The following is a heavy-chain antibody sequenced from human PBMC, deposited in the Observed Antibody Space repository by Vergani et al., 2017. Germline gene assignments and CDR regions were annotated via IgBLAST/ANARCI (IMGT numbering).Heavy chain of an antibody. D-gene: IGHD2-2*01. CDR1: GFTFSSYG. J-gene: IGHJ4*02. CDR2: IWYDGSNK. CDR3: ARDHSTSCYDY. Sequence: QVQLVESGGGVVQPGRSLRLSCAASGFTFSSYGMHWVRQAPGKGLEWVAVIWYDGSNKYYADSVKGRFTISRDNSKNTLYLQMNSLRAEDTAVYYCARDHSTSCYDYWGQGTLVTVS. V-gene: IGHV3-33*01.